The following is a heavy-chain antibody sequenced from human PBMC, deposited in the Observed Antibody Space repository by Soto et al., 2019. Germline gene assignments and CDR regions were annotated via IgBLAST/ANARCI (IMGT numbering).Heavy chain of an antibody. D-gene: IGHD3-10*01. CDR3: AKGEYYYGSGIPYDDMDV. CDR1: GFTFSSYV. V-gene: IGHV3-30*18. CDR2: ISYDGSNK. Sequence: QVQLVESGGGVVQSGMSLRLSCAASGFTFSSYVMHWVRQAPGKGLEWVAVISYDGSNKYYADSVKGRFTISRDSSKNTLYLEMNSLRPEDVAVYYCAKGEYYYGSGIPYDDMDVWGQGTTVTVSS. J-gene: IGHJ6*02.